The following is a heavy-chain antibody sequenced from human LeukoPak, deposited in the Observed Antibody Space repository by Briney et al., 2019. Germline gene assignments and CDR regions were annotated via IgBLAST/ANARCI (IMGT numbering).Heavy chain of an antibody. CDR2: IYYSGST. CDR3: ARDMVWSGYHNWFDP. D-gene: IGHD3-3*01. J-gene: IGHJ5*02. Sequence: PSETLSLTCTVSGGSISSYYWSWIRQPPGKGLEWIGYIYYSGSTNYNPSLKSRVTISVDTSKNQFSLKLSSVTAADTAVCYCARDMVWSGYHNWFDPWGQGTLVTVSS. CDR1: GGSISSYY. V-gene: IGHV4-59*01.